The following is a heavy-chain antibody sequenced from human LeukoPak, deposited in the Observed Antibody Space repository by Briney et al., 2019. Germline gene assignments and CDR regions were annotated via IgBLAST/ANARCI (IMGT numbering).Heavy chain of an antibody. CDR1: GGSISSYY. V-gene: IGHV4-4*07. D-gene: IGHD5-18*01. Sequence: SETLSLTCTVSGGSISSYYWSWIRRPAGKGLEWIGRIYTSGSTNYNPSLKSRVTMSIDTSKNQFSLKLSSVTAADTAVYYCARGASVQLYYGMEVWGQGTTVTVSS. J-gene: IGHJ6*02. CDR3: ARGASVQLYYGMEV. CDR2: IYTSGST.